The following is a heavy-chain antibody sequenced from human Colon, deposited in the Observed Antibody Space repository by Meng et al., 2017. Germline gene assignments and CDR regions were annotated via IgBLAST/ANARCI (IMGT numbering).Heavy chain of an antibody. CDR1: RFSFNSNS. Sequence: VQVVESGVGLVKACVSLSLACSGSRFSFNSNSMNWVRQAPGKGLEWVSSISSSSSYIYYADSVKGRFTISRDNAKNSLYLQMNSQRAEDTAVYYCARDPWYFDLWGRGTLVTVSS. CDR2: ISSSSSYI. V-gene: IGHV3-21*01. J-gene: IGHJ2*01. CDR3: ARDPWYFDL.